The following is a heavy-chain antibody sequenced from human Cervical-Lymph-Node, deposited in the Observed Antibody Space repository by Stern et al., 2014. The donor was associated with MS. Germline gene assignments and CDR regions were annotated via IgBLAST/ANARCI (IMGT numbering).Heavy chain of an antibody. CDR2: INHSEKT. V-gene: IGHV4-34*01. J-gene: IGHJ3*01. Sequence: QVQLQQWGAGLLRPSETLSLTCAVHGASFTDNYWSWIRQTPGTGMEWIGEINHSEKTHHNPSLMSRVTLSVDTSKNQFSLKLNSVTAADTAVYYCARERKVERSARVFVSFDVWGQGTLLTVSS. D-gene: IGHD1-1*01. CDR3: ARERKVERSARVFVSFDV. CDR1: GASFTDNY.